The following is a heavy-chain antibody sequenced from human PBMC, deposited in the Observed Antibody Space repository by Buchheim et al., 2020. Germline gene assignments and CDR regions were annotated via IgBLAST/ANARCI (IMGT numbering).Heavy chain of an antibody. CDR3: TAIRDAHNTPDY. Sequence: EVQLVQSGAEVKKPGESLRISCEGSGYSFSNYWITWVRQMPGKGLEWMGIIQIGDSNARYSPSFQGQVTISVDKSIRTAYLQRSSLKASDTAMYYCTAIRDAHNTPDYWGQGTL. J-gene: IGHJ4*02. CDR2: IQIGDSNA. CDR1: GYSFSNYW. V-gene: IGHV5-51*01. D-gene: IGHD5-24*01.